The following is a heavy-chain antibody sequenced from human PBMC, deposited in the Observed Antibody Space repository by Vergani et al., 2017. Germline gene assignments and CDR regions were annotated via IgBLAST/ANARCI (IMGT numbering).Heavy chain of an antibody. CDR2: ISGSGGST. D-gene: IGHD5-18*01. J-gene: IGHJ4*02. V-gene: IGHV3-23*01. CDR1: GFTFGSYA. Sequence: EVQLLESGGGLVQPGGSLRRSCAASGFTFGSYAMSWVRQAPGKGLGGVSAISGSGGSTYYADSVKGRFTISRDNSKNTLYLQMNSLRAEDTAVYYCAKDQEDTAMVNLLIFDYWGQGTLVTVSS. CDR3: AKDQEDTAMVNLLIFDY.